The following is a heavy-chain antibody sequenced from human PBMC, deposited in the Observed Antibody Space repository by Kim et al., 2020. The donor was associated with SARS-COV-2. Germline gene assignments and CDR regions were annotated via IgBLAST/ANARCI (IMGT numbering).Heavy chain of an antibody. CDR1: GGSISSGDYY. Sequence: SETLSLTCTVSGGSISSGDYYWSWIRQPPGKGLEWIGYIYYSGSTYYNPSLKSRVTISVDTSKNQFSLKLSSVTAADTAVYYCARVPNYGSGSYYKNHNWFDPWGQGTLVTVSS. CDR3: ARVPNYGSGSYYKNHNWFDP. V-gene: IGHV4-30-4*01. J-gene: IGHJ5*02. D-gene: IGHD3-10*01. CDR2: IYYSGST.